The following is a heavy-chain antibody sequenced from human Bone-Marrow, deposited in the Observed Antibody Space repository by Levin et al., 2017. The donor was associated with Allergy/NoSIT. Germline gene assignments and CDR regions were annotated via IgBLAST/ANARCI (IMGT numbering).Heavy chain of an antibody. CDR1: GGSISSSSYY. D-gene: IGHD6-19*01. J-gene: IGHJ4*02. V-gene: IGHV4-39*07. CDR2: IYYSGST. CDR3: ARERIGPFIAVAGNPNYFDY. Sequence: PSETLSLTCTVSGGSISSSSYYWGWIRQPPGKGLEWIGSIYYSGSTYYNPSLKSRVTISVDTSKNQFSLKLSSVTAADTAVYYCARERIGPFIAVAGNPNYFDYWGQGTLVTVSS.